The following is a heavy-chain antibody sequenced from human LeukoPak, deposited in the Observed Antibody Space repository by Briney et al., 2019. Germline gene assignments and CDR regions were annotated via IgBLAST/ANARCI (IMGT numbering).Heavy chain of an antibody. Sequence: SETLSLTCAVYGGSFSGYYWSWIRQPPGKGLEWTGEINHSGSTNYNPSLKSRVTISVNTSKNQFSLKLSSVTAADTAVYYCARGPYCSSTSCPKGRYYYYGMDVWGQGTTVTVSS. J-gene: IGHJ6*02. CDR3: ARGPYCSSTSCPKGRYYYYGMDV. V-gene: IGHV4-34*01. CDR2: INHSGST. D-gene: IGHD2-2*01. CDR1: GGSFSGYY.